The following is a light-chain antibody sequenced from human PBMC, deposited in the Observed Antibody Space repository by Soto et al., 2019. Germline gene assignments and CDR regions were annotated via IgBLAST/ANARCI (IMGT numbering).Light chain of an antibody. CDR3: MQALQTPWT. J-gene: IGKJ1*01. Sequence: DLVMTQSPLSLPVTPGQPASISCRSSQSLLHSNGYNFLDWYLQKPGQSPHLLIYLGSNRASGVPDRFNGSGSGTDFTLKISRVEAEDVGVYYCMQALQTPWTFGQGTKVEIK. CDR2: LGS. V-gene: IGKV2-28*01. CDR1: QSLLHSNGYNF.